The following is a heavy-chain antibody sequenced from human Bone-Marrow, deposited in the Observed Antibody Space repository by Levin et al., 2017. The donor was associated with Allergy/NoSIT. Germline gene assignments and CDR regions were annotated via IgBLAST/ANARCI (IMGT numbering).Heavy chain of an antibody. CDR3: ARDWGYCSGGTCLLDY. D-gene: IGHD2-15*01. CDR2: INPNSGVT. CDR1: GYTFTGYY. Sequence: ASVKVSCKASGYTFTGYYMHWVRQAPGQGLEWLGWINPNSGVTNYAQEFQGRVTMTRDTSISTAYMELSRLIADDTAVYYCARDWGYCSGGTCLLDYWGQGSLVTVSS. J-gene: IGHJ4*02. V-gene: IGHV1-2*02.